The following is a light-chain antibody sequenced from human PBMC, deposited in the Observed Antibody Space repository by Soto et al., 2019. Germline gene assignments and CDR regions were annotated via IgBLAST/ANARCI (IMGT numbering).Light chain of an antibody. Sequence: EIVLTQSPATLSLSPGERATLSCRASQSVSSYLAWYQQKPGQAPRLLIFDASNRATGIPARFSGSGSGTDFTLTISSLEPEDFAIDYCQQRSTWPLTFGGGTKVGIK. J-gene: IGKJ4*01. V-gene: IGKV3-11*01. CDR2: DAS. CDR1: QSVSSY. CDR3: QQRSTWPLT.